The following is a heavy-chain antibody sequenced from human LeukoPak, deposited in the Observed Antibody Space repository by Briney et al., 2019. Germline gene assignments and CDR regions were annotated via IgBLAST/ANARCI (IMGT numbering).Heavy chain of an antibody. CDR2: MNPNSGNT. V-gene: IGHV1-8*01. CDR3: ARFDLQKLRFLEWSYYYGMDV. Sequence: GASVKVSCKASGYTFTSYDINWVRQATGQGLEWMGWMNPNSGNTGYAQKFQGRVTMTRNTSISTAYMELSSLRSEDTAVYYCARFDLQKLRFLEWSYYYGMDVWGQGTTVTVSS. CDR1: GYTFTSYD. J-gene: IGHJ6*02. D-gene: IGHD3-3*01.